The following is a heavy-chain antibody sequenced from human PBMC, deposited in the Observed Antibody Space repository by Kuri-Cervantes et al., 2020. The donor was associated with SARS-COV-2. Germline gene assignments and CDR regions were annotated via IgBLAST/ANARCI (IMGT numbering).Heavy chain of an antibody. CDR3: ARVRYCSSTSCRLGWYFDL. J-gene: IGHJ2*01. CDR1: GGSISSSSYY. Sequence: SETLSLTRTVSGGSISSSSYYWGWIRQPPGKGLEWIGSIYYSGSTYYNPSLKSRVTISVDTSKNQFSLKLSSVTAADTAVYYCARVRYCSSTSCRLGWYFDLWGRGTLVTVSS. V-gene: IGHV4-39*07. CDR2: IYYSGST. D-gene: IGHD2-2*01.